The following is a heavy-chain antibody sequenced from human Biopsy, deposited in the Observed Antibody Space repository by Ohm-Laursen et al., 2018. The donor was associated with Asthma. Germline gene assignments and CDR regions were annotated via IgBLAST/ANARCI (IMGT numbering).Heavy chain of an antibody. J-gene: IGHJ6*02. CDR2: ISYDGTNK. Sequence: RSLRLSCAASGFTFSDYDMHWVRQAPGKGLEWVAVISYDGTNKDYADSVKGRFTFSRDNSQNTLSLEMNSLRVEDTAVYYCARDLRSDNWNPWGMDVWGLGTTVSVS. CDR1: GFTFSDYD. V-gene: IGHV3-30-3*01. CDR3: ARDLRSDNWNPWGMDV. D-gene: IGHD1-20*01.